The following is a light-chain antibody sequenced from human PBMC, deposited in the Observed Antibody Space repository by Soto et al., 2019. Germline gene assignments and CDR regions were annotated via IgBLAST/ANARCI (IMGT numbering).Light chain of an antibody. Sequence: ENVLTQSPGTLSLSPGERATLSCRASQSVSSTFFAWYQQKPGQALRLLLYAAASRATGIPDRFSGSGSGTDFTLTISSLEPEDFALYYCQQYGYSPPTFGQGTKLEIK. CDR1: QSVSSTF. V-gene: IGKV3-20*01. CDR2: AAA. J-gene: IGKJ2*01. CDR3: QQYGYSPPT.